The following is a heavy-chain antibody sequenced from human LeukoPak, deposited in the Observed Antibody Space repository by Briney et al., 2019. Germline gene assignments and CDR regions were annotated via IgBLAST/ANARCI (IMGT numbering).Heavy chain of an antibody. CDR2: IKQDASER. D-gene: IGHD6-13*01. CDR3: ATPTAGAWHFDY. CDR1: GFTFSSYW. V-gene: IGHV3-7*01. Sequence: GGSLRLSCAASGFTFSSYWMTWVRQAPRKGLEWVANIKQDASERYYVDSVKGRFTISRDNAKNSLYLQMNSLRAEDTAVYYCATPTAGAWHFDYWGQGTLVTVSS. J-gene: IGHJ4*02.